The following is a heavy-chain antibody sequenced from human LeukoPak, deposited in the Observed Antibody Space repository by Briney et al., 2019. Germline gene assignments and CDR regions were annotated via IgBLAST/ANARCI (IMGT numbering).Heavy chain of an antibody. V-gene: IGHV3-30-3*01. CDR2: ISYDGSNK. D-gene: IGHD2-2*01. CDR1: GFTFSSYA. Sequence: PGGSLRLSCAASGFTFSSYAMHWVRQAPGKGLEWVAVISYDGSNKYYADSVKGRFTISRDNSKNTLYLQMNSLRAEDTAVYYCAKDFRRAYCSSTSCYPPTDGMDVWGQGTTVTVSS. J-gene: IGHJ6*02. CDR3: AKDFRRAYCSSTSCYPPTDGMDV.